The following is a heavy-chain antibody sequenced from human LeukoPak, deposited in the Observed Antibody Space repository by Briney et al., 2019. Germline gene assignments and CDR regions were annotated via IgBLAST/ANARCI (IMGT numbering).Heavy chain of an antibody. D-gene: IGHD3-22*01. J-gene: IGHJ4*02. CDR2: IIPIFGTA. V-gene: IGHV1-69*13. Sequence: SVKVSCKASGGTFSSYAISWVRQAPGQGLEWMGGIIPIFGTANYAQKFQGRVTITADESTSTAYMELSSLRSEDTAVYYCARTSDSSGYHYKEGTYDYWGQGTLVTVSS. CDR3: ARTSDSSGYHYKEGTYDY. CDR1: GGTFSSYA.